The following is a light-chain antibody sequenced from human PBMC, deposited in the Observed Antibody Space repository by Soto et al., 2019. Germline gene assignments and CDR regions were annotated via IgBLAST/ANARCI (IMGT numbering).Light chain of an antibody. CDR1: QDIDIY. Sequence: TQMTQSPSSLSASVGDRVTITCRASQDIDIYLSWYQQKPGKVPKLLIYDESTLQSGVPSRFSGSGSGTDFTLTINNLQHEDFGPYYCQQSYRTHYTFGQGTKVDIK. V-gene: IGKV1-39*01. CDR2: DES. CDR3: QQSYRTHYT. J-gene: IGKJ2*01.